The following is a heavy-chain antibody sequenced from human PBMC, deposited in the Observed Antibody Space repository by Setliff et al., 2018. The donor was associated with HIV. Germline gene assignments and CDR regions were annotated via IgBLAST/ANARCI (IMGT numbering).Heavy chain of an antibody. CDR1: GDSIRNDY. J-gene: IGHJ6*02. Sequence: SETLSLTCTVSGDSIRNDYWTWIRQSPEKGLEWIAYISYSGGTNHNPSLMGRVTISVDTSKNQFSLKLTSVTAADTAVYYCARGGAGYPAKGRAMDVWGQGTTVTVSS. CDR3: ARGGAGYPAKGRAMDV. CDR2: ISYSGGT. D-gene: IGHD3-16*01. V-gene: IGHV4-59*08.